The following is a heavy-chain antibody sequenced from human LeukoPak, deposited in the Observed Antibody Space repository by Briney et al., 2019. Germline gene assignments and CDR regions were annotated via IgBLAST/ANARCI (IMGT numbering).Heavy chain of an antibody. J-gene: IGHJ4*02. CDR2: IIPIYGTV. Sequence: SVKVSCKASGYTLTSYGISWVRQAPGQGLEWMGGIIPIYGTVNYAQEFQGRVTITADKSTTTAYMELSSLRSEDTAMYYCAGEAPPNIGYCSTTNCYYFDYWGQGTLVTVSS. V-gene: IGHV1-69*06. CDR3: AGEAPPNIGYCSTTNCYYFDY. CDR1: GYTLTSYG. D-gene: IGHD2-2*01.